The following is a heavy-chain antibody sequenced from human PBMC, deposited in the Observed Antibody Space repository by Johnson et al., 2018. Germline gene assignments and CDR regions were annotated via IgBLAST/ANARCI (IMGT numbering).Heavy chain of an antibody. V-gene: IGHV3-66*01. J-gene: IGHJ3*02. CDR3: ARDGRFLEWLPHDAFDI. Sequence: EVRLGEAGGGLVEPGGSLGLSCAASGFTVSSNYMRWVRQAPGKGLEWVSVIYSGGSTYYADSVKGRVTISSDNAKNSLYLQMTSLRAEDTAVYYCARDGRFLEWLPHDAFDIWGQGTTVTVSS. CDR2: IYSGGST. D-gene: IGHD3-3*01. CDR1: GFTVSSNY.